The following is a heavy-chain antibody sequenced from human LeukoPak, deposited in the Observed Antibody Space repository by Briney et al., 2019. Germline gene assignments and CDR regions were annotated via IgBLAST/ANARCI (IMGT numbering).Heavy chain of an antibody. D-gene: IGHD2-2*01. Sequence: GASVKVSCKASGYTFVGYHMHWVRQAPGQGLEWMGWINPNSGGTKYAQKFQGRVTMTRDTSISTAYMELSRLRSDDTAVYYCAKDTSPPDWFDPWGQGTLVTVSS. CDR3: AKDTSPPDWFDP. J-gene: IGHJ5*02. CDR1: GYTFVGYH. CDR2: INPNSGGT. V-gene: IGHV1-2*02.